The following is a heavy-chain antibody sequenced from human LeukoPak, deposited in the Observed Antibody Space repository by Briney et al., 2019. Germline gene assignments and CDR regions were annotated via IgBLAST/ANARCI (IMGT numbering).Heavy chain of an antibody. CDR1: GVTFSSYA. Sequence: GGALRLSCAASGVTFSSYAMSWVRQAPGKGREWVSAISVSGGSTYYADSVKGRFTISIDNSTNTLYLQMNSLRAEDTAVYYCAKGSGRSRGWQHNYYYYGMDVWGQGTTVTVSS. CDR3: AKGSGRSRGWQHNYYYYGMDV. V-gene: IGHV3-23*01. CDR2: ISVSGGST. J-gene: IGHJ6*02. D-gene: IGHD6-19*01.